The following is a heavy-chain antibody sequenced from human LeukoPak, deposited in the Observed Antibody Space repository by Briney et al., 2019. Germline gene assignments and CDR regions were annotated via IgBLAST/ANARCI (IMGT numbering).Heavy chain of an antibody. Sequence: PGGSLRLSCAASGFTFSSYTMNWVRQAPGKGLEWVSSISSSSSYIYYADSVKGRLTISRDNAKNSLYLQMNGLRAEDTAVYYCARDPTPRYCSGGSCYTHYGMDVWGQGTTATVSS. CDR3: ARDPTPRYCSGGSCYTHYGMDV. CDR2: ISSSSSYI. CDR1: GFTFSSYT. D-gene: IGHD2-15*01. J-gene: IGHJ6*02. V-gene: IGHV3-21*01.